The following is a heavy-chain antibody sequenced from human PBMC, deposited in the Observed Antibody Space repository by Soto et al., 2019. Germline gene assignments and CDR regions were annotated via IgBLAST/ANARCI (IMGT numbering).Heavy chain of an antibody. CDR1: GGSINSGTYY. D-gene: IGHD2-15*01. CDR3: ARDDCSGGSCYTRGAFDL. J-gene: IGHJ3*01. V-gene: IGHV4-31*03. CDR2: ISYSGYT. Sequence: SETLSLTCTVSGGSINSGTYYWSWIRQQPGKGLEWFGYISYSGYTYYNPSLKSRVAMSVDMSKNQFSLKLSSVTAADTAVYYCARDDCSGGSCYTRGAFDLWGQGAMVTVSS.